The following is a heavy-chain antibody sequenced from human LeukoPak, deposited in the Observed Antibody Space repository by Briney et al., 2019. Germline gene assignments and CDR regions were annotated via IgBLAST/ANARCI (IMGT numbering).Heavy chain of an antibody. D-gene: IGHD2-2*01. CDR3: ARGHLPDSQLLQSCWFDP. V-gene: IGHV4-34*01. CDR2: INHSGST. Sequence: SETLSLTCAVYGGSFSGYYWSWIRQPPGKGLEWIGEINHSGSTNYNPSLKSRVTISVDTSKNQFSLKLSSVTAADTAVYYCARGHLPDSQLLQSCWFDPWGQGTLVTVSS. J-gene: IGHJ5*02. CDR1: GGSFSGYY.